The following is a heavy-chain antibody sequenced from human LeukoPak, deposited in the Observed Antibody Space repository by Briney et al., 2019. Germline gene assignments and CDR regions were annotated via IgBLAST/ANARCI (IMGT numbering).Heavy chain of an antibody. Sequence: GGSLRLSCAASGFTFSSYAMHWVRQAPGKGLEWVAVISYDGSNKYYADSVKGRVTVSRDNTKNSLYLQMNSLRAEDTAVYYCARDSFPYYDILTGYRSHFDYWGQGTLVTVSS. V-gene: IGHV3-30*04. J-gene: IGHJ4*02. CDR2: ISYDGSNK. CDR3: ARDSFPYYDILTGYRSHFDY. CDR1: GFTFSSYA. D-gene: IGHD3-9*01.